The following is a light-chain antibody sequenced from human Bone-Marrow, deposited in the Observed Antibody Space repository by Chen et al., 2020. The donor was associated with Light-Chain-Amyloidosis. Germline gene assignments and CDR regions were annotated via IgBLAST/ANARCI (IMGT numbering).Light chain of an antibody. CDR2: RDT. Sequence: SYELTQPPSVSVSPVPTSRITCSGDDLPTKYAYWYQQKPGQAPVLVRHRDTERPSGISERFSGSSSGTTATLTISGVQAEDEADYHCQSADSSGTYEVIFGGGTKLTVL. V-gene: IGLV3-25*03. CDR3: QSADSSGTYEVI. J-gene: IGLJ2*01. CDR1: DLPTKY.